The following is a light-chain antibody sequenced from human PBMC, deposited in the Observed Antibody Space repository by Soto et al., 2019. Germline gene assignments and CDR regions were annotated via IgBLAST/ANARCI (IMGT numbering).Light chain of an antibody. CDR1: QSISSW. CDR3: QQYNSSALT. CDR2: DAS. V-gene: IGKV1-5*01. J-gene: IGKJ4*02. Sequence: ASVGARVTITCRASQSISSWLAWYQQKPGKAPKLLIYDASSLESGVPSRFSGSGSGTEFTLTISSLQPDDFATYYCQQYNSSALTFGGGTKVDNK.